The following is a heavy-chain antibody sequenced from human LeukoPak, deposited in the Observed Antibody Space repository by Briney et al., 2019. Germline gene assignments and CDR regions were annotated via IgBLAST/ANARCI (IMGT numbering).Heavy chain of an antibody. D-gene: IGHD6-13*01. CDR1: GESFSGYY. V-gene: IGHV4-34*12. CDR2: IIDTGST. Sequence: PSETLSLTCVAYGESFSGYYWTWIRQPPGKGLEWIGEIIDTGSTKYNSSLKSRVTISVDTSKNQFSLKLSSVTAADTAVYYCARVALLEQLVPRNYYYYYMDVWGKGTTVTVSS. CDR3: ARVALLEQLVPRNYYYYYMDV. J-gene: IGHJ6*03.